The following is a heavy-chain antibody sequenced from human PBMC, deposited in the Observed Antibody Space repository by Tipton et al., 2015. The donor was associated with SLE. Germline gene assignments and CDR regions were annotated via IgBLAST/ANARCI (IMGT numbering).Heavy chain of an antibody. CDR1: GGSISRHY. CDR3: ARGDYGGNSRGFFDY. CDR2: IYYSGST. D-gene: IGHD4-23*01. V-gene: IGHV4-59*11. J-gene: IGHJ4*02. Sequence: TLSLTCTVSGGSISRHYWSWIRQPPGKGLAWIGDIYYSGSTNYNPSLKSRVTISVDTSKNQFSLKLSSVTAADTAVYYCARGDYGGNSRGFFDYWGQGTLVTVSS.